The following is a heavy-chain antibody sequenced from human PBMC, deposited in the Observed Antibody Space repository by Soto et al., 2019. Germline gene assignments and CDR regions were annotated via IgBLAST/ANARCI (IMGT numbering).Heavy chain of an antibody. Sequence: SETLSLTCAVSGYSISSGYYWGWIRQPPGKGLEWIGSIYHSGSTYCNPSLKSRVTISVDTSKNQFSLKLSSVTAADTAVYYCARVTEDDFWSGYAGWFDPWGQGTLVTVSS. D-gene: IGHD3-3*01. CDR1: GYSISSGYY. CDR3: ARVTEDDFWSGYAGWFDP. J-gene: IGHJ5*02. V-gene: IGHV4-38-2*01. CDR2: IYHSGST.